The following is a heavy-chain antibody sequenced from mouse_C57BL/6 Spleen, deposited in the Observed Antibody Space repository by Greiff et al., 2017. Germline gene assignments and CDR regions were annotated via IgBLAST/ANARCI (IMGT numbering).Heavy chain of an antibody. Sequence: EVQLVESGGGLVKPGGSLKLSCAASGFTFSDYGMHWVRQAPEKGLEWVAYISSGSSTIYYADTVKGRFTISRDNAKNTLFLQMSSLRSEETAMYYCARVLYGSSYAAMDYWGQGTSVTVSS. CDR3: ARVLYGSSYAAMDY. V-gene: IGHV5-17*01. CDR1: GFTFSDYG. D-gene: IGHD1-1*01. J-gene: IGHJ4*01. CDR2: ISSGSSTI.